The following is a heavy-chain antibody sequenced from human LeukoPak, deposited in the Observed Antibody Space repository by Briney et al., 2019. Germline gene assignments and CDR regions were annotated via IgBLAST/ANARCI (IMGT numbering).Heavy chain of an antibody. CDR2: INLDASVT. CDR3: ARADVSGSYFEFDY. V-gene: IGHV3-74*01. J-gene: IGHJ4*02. Sequence: GGSLRLSCTASRFAFSESWMHWVRQAPGKGLVWVSRINLDASVTTYADSVKGRFTISRDNAKNTLYLQMGSLRGDDTAVYYCARADVSGSYFEFDYRGQGTLVTVSS. D-gene: IGHD1-26*01. CDR1: RFAFSESW.